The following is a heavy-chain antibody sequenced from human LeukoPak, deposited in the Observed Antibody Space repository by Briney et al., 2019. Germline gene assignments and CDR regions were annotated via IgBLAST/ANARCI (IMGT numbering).Heavy chain of an antibody. D-gene: IGHD3/OR15-3a*01. CDR3: AKDRATVSDWDYYYMDV. Sequence: QTGGSLRLSCAASGFTFSSYSMNWVRQAPGKGLEGVSFISSSSSTIYYADSVKGRFTISRDNSKNTLYLQMNSLRAEDTAVYYCAKDRATVSDWDYYYMDVWGKGTTVTISS. CDR2: ISSSSSTI. J-gene: IGHJ6*03. V-gene: IGHV3-48*01. CDR1: GFTFSSYS.